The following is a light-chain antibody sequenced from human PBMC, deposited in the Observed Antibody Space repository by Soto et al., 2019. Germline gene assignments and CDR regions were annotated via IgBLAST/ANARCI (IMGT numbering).Light chain of an antibody. CDR1: QTISSW. CDR2: KAS. Sequence: DIQMTQSPSTLSGSVGDRVTSTCRASQTISSWLAWYQQKPGKAPKLLIYKASTLKSGVPSRFSGSGSGTEFTLTISSLQPDDFATYYCQQYYRDRTFGQGTKGDIK. CDR3: QQYYRDRT. V-gene: IGKV1-5*03. J-gene: IGKJ1*01.